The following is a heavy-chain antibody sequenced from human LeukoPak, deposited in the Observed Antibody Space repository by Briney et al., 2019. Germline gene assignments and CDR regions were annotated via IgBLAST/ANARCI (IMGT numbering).Heavy chain of an antibody. J-gene: IGHJ5*02. CDR1: GDSVSSNSAA. V-gene: IGHV6-1*01. Sequence: PSQTLSLTCAISGDSVSSNSAAWHWIRQSPSRGLEWLGRTYYGSNWYNDYAVSVKSRITINPDTSKNQFSLQLNSVTPEDTAVYYCARGSGWYLNWFDPWGQGTLVTVSS. D-gene: IGHD6-13*01. CDR3: ARGSGWYLNWFDP. CDR2: TYYGSNWYN.